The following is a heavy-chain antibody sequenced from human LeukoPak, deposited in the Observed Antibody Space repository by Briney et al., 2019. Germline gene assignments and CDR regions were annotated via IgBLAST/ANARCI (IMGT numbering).Heavy chain of an antibody. J-gene: IGHJ4*02. CDR3: TTGGPVGTYFDY. D-gene: IGHD1-1*01. V-gene: IGHV3-15*01. Sequence: GGSLRLSCAVSGSTFSNVWMSWVRQAPGEGLEWVARIKSKTDGETEDYVAPVKGRFTISRDDSERTVYLQMNSLKTEDTAVYYCTTGGPVGTYFDYWGQGTLVTVSS. CDR2: IKSKTDGETE. CDR1: GSTFSNVW.